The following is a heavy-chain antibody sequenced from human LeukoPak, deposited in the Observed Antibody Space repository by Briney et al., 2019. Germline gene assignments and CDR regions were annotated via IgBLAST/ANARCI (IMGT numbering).Heavy chain of an antibody. V-gene: IGHV3-7*01. D-gene: IGHD4-17*01. J-gene: IGHJ4*02. CDR1: GFTFGSYW. Sequence: GGSLRLSCAASGFTFGSYWVSWVRQAPGKGLEWVANIKQDGSEKNYVDSVKGRFTISRDNAKNSLYLQMNSLRAEDTAVYYCARGLTTVTAKSYFDYWGQGTLVTVSS. CDR2: IKQDGSEK. CDR3: ARGLTTVTAKSYFDY.